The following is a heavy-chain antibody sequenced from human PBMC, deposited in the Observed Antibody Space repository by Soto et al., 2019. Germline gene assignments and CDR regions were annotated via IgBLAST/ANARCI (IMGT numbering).Heavy chain of an antibody. J-gene: IGHJ4*02. CDR1: GFTFSSYA. D-gene: IGHD6-13*01. CDR3: ARDRPTSSSWYPTFDY. CDR2: ISYDGSNK. V-gene: IGHV3-30-3*01. Sequence: QVQLVESGGGVVQPGRSLRLSCAASGFTFSSYAMHWVRQAPGKGRARVAVISYDGSNKYYADSVKGRFTISRDNSKNTLYLQMNSVRAEDTAVYYCARDRPTSSSWYPTFDYWGQGTLVTVSS.